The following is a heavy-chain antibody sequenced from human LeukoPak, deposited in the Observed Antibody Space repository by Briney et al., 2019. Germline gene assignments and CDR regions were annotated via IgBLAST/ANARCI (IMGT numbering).Heavy chain of an antibody. Sequence: GGSLRLSCAASGFTFSSYAMSWVRQAPGKGLEWVSAISGSGGSTYYADSVKGRFTISRDNSKNTLYLQMNSLRAEDQAAYYWAKDVIEAAYPVAYWGQGTLVTVSS. CDR1: GFTFSSYA. J-gene: IGHJ4*02. D-gene: IGHD6-13*01. V-gene: IGHV3-23*01. CDR2: ISGSGGST. CDR3: AKDVIEAAYPVAY.